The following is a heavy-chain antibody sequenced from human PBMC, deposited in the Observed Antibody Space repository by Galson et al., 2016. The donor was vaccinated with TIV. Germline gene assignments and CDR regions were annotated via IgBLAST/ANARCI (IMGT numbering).Heavy chain of an antibody. J-gene: IGHJ4*02. V-gene: IGHV1-69*13. CDR1: GGIFNSYA. CDR2: IIAIFGTT. CDR3: ARGPDYYDGSGYQN. Sequence: VKVPCKASGGIFNSYAISWVRQAPGQGLEWMGRIIAIFGTTNYAQKFQGRVTITADESTSTVYMELRSLISEDTAVYYCARGPDYYDGSGYQNWGQGTLVTVSS. D-gene: IGHD3-22*01.